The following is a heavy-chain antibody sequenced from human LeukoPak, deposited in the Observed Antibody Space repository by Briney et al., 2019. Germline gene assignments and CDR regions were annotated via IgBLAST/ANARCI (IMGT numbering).Heavy chain of an antibody. CDR1: GYTLIDYY. J-gene: IGHJ3*02. CDR3: AREGRWGNAFDI. V-gene: IGHV1-2*02. CDR2: INPDSGIT. Sequence: VASVTVSCKASGYTLIDYYIHWVRQAPGQGLEWMGWINPDSGITNNAQTFEGRVTLTRDTSNGTAFMELSSLRSDDTALYFCAREGRWGNAFDIWGQGTMVSVSS. D-gene: IGHD4-23*01.